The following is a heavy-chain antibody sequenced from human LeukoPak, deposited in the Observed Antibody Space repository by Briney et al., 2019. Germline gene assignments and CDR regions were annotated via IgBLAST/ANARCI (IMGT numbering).Heavy chain of an antibody. CDR1: GFTFSSYG. D-gene: IGHD2-2*02. CDR2: IRYDGSNK. Sequence: GGSLRLSCAASGFTFSSYGMHWVRQAPGKGLEWVAFIRYDGSNKYYADSVKGRFTISRDNSKNTLYLQMNSLRAEDTAVYYCAKDQYCSSTSCYTPFDYWGQGTLVTVSS. J-gene: IGHJ4*02. CDR3: AKDQYCSSTSCYTPFDY. V-gene: IGHV3-30*02.